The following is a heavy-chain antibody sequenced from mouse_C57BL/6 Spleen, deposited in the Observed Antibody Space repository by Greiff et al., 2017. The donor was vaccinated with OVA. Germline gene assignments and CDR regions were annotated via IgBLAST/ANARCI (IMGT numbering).Heavy chain of an antibody. D-gene: IGHD1-1*01. V-gene: IGHV1-52*01. CDR3: AGDGSSYPYDD. J-gene: IGHJ2*01. CDR2: IDPSDSET. Sequence: QVQLQQSGAELVRPGSSVKLSCKASGYTFTSYWMHWVKQRPIQGLEWIGNIDPSDSETHYNQKFKDKATLTVDKSSSTAYMQLSSLTSEDSAIYYCAGDGSSYPYDDWGQGTTLTVSS. CDR1: GYTFTSYW.